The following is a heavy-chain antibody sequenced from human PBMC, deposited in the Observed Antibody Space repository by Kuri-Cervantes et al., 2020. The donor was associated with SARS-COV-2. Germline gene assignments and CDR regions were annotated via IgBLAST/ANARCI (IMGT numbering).Heavy chain of an antibody. V-gene: IGHV1-46*01. CDR3: ASSRPGIAVAGTPGSAFDI. D-gene: IGHD6-19*01. CDR2: INPSGGST. CDR1: GYTFTSYY. Sequence: ASVKVSCKASGYTFTSYYMHWVRQAPGQGLEWMGIINPSGGSTSYAQKFQGRVTMTRDTSTSTVYMELSSLRSEDTAVYYCASSRPGIAVAGTPGSAFDIWGQGTMVTVSS. J-gene: IGHJ3*02.